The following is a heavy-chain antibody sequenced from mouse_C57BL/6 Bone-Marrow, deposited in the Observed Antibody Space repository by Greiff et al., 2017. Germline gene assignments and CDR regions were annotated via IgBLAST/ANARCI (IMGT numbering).Heavy chain of an antibody. Sequence: EVMLVESGGGSVQPKGSLKLSCAASGFSFNTYAMNWVRQAPGKGLEWVARIRSKSNNYATYYADSVKDRFTISRDDSESMLYLQMNNLKTEDTAMYYCVRHRGYDYDWFAYWGQGTLVTVSA. J-gene: IGHJ3*01. CDR3: VRHRGYDYDWFAY. V-gene: IGHV10-1*01. CDR1: GFSFNTYA. CDR2: IRSKSNNYAT. D-gene: IGHD2-4*01.